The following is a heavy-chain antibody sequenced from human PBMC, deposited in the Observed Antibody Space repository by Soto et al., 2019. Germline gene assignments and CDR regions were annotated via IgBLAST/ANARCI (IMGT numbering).Heavy chain of an antibody. D-gene: IGHD3-16*02. J-gene: IGHJ5*02. CDR2: IYYIGST. CDR3: AGRNSLASVSLNFRELSNYKWINP. Sequence: SETLSLTCTVSGDSITNSNYYWGWFRQPPGKGLEWIASIYYIGSTYYNPSLKSRVAISVDTSNNQFSLNLNSVTASDTAVYYCAGRNSLASVSLNFRELSNYKWINPWGPGTLVTVSS. CDR1: GDSITNSNYY. V-gene: IGHV4-39*01.